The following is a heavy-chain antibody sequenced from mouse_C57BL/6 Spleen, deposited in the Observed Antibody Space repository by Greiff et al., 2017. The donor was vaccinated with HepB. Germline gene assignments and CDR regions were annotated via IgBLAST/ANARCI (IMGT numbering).Heavy chain of an antibody. CDR3: ARTPYYYGSSYIGAY. Sequence: QVQLKQSGAELMKPGASVKLSCKATGYTFTGYWIEWVKQRPGHGLEWIGEILPGSGSTNYNEKFKGKATFTADTSSNTAYMQLSSLTTEDSAIYYCARTPYYYGSSYIGAYWGQGTLVTVSA. V-gene: IGHV1-9*01. CDR1: GYTFTGYW. D-gene: IGHD1-1*01. J-gene: IGHJ3*01. CDR2: ILPGSGST.